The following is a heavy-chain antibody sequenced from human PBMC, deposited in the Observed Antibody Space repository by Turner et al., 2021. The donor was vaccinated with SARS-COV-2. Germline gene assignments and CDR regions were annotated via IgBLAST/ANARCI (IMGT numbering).Heavy chain of an antibody. CDR1: GGSFSGYY. V-gene: IGHV4-34*01. CDR3: ARGGGYSYGALDY. D-gene: IGHD5-18*01. Sequence: QVQLQQWGAGLFKPSETLSLTCAVYGGSFSGYYWSWIRQPPGKGLEWIGEINHSGSTNYNPSLKSRVTISVDTSKNQFSLKLSSVTAADTAVYYCARGGGYSYGALDYWGQGTLVTVSS. J-gene: IGHJ4*02. CDR2: INHSGST.